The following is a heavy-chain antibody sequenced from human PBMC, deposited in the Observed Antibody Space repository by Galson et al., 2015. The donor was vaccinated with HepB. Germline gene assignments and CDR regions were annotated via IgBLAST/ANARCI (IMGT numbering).Heavy chain of an antibody. V-gene: IGHV3-23*01. CDR3: AKTIAVAVPWYYGMDV. D-gene: IGHD6-19*01. Sequence: SLRLSCAASGFTFNNYAMNWVRQAPGKGLEWVSSISVSGAGTYYADSVKGRFTISRDNPKNTLFLQMTSLRVEDTALYYCAKTIAVAVPWYYGMDVWGQGTTVTVSS. CDR2: ISVSGAGT. J-gene: IGHJ6*02. CDR1: GFTFNNYA.